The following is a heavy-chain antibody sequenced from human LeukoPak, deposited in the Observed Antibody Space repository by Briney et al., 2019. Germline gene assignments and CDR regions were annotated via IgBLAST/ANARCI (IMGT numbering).Heavy chain of an antibody. CDR2: IYTSGST. Sequence: KPSETLSLTCTVSGGSISSYYWSWIRQPAGKGLDWIGRIYTSGSTNYNPSLKSRVTMSVDTSKNQFSLKLSSVTAADTAVYYCARGAEYCSGGSCYLILDYWGQGTLVTVSS. V-gene: IGHV4-4*07. CDR1: GGSISSYY. D-gene: IGHD2-15*01. CDR3: ARGAEYCSGGSCYLILDY. J-gene: IGHJ4*02.